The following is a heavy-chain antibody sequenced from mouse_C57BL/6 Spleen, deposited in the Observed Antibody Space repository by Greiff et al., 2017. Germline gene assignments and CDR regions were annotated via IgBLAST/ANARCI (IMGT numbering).Heavy chain of an antibody. CDR2: IDPEDGET. D-gene: IGHD1-1*01. J-gene: IGHJ1*03. CDR3: ARSYYGSSYEGYFDV. CDR1: GFNIKDYY. Sequence: EVKLQESGAELVKPGASVKLSCTASGFNIKDYYMHWVKQRTEQGLEWIGRIDPEDGETKYAPKFQGKATITADTSSNTAYLQLSSLTSEDTAVYYCARSYYGSSYEGYFDVWGTGTTVTVSS. V-gene: IGHV14-2*01.